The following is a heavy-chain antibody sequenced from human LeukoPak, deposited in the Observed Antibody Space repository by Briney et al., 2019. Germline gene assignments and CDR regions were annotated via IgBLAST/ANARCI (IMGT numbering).Heavy chain of an antibody. CDR3: ARHRYVWGSYRLDY. Sequence: PSETLSLTCTVSGGSISNSYWSWIRQPPGKGLEWIGYIYYSGSTNYNSSLKSRVTISVDTSKNQFSLKLSSVTAADTAVYYCARHRYVWGSYRLDYWGQGTLVTVSS. CDR2: IYYSGST. D-gene: IGHD3-16*02. V-gene: IGHV4-59*08. CDR1: GGSISNSY. J-gene: IGHJ4*02.